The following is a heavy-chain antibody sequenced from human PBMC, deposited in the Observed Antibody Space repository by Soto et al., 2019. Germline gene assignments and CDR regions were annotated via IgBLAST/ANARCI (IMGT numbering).Heavy chain of an antibody. V-gene: IGHV3-15*01. D-gene: IGHD1-26*01. Sequence: GGSLRLSCAASGFTFSNAWMSWVRQAPGKGLEWVGRLKSKTDGGTTDYAAPVKGRFTISRDDSKNTLFLQMNSLKTEDTAVYYCTAQWELPGKGYLDYWGQGSLVTVSS. CDR3: TAQWELPGKGYLDY. J-gene: IGHJ4*02. CDR1: GFTFSNAW. CDR2: LKSKTDGGTT.